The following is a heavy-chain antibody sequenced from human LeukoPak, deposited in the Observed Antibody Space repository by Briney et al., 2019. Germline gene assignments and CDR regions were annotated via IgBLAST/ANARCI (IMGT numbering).Heavy chain of an antibody. CDR1: RLTFDSYA. Sequence: GKSLRLSCAASRLTFDSYAMYWVRQAPGKGLEWISVIYIDGTTYYADSVKGRFTISRDQANNTLYLQMNTLRDEDTAVYYCARGPRYSFYWGQGTLVSVSS. D-gene: IGHD6-13*01. CDR2: IYIDGTT. V-gene: IGHV3-53*01. J-gene: IGHJ4*02. CDR3: ARGPRYSFY.